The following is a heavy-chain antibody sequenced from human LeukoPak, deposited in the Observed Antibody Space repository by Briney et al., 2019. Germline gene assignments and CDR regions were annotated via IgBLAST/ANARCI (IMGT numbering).Heavy chain of an antibody. D-gene: IGHD1-14*01. Sequence: PGGSLRLSCAASGFPFKSYGMHWVRQAPGKGLEWVAFISYDVTKKNYVDSVKGRFTISRDNSKNTLYLQMNSLTAEDTAVYYCATRLTGYFDYWGQGTLVTVSP. CDR1: GFPFKSYG. CDR3: ATRLTGYFDY. CDR2: ISYDVTKK. V-gene: IGHV3-30*03. J-gene: IGHJ4*02.